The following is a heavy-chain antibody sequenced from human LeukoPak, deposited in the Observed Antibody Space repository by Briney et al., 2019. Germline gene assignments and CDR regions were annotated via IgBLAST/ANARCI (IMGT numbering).Heavy chain of an antibody. D-gene: IGHD6-13*01. CDR1: GGTFSSYA. J-gene: IGHJ4*02. CDR2: IIPIFGTA. Sequence: ASVKVSCKASGGTFSSYAISWVRQAPGQGVEWMGGIIPIFGTANYAQKFQGRVTITADESTSTAYMELSSLRSEDTAVYYCARGVGGYSSSWYPGYWGQGTLVTVSS. V-gene: IGHV1-69*13. CDR3: ARGVGGYSSSWYPGY.